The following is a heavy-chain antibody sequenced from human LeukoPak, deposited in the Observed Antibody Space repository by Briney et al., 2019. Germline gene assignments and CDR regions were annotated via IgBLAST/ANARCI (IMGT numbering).Heavy chain of an antibody. CDR1: GGSFSGYY. CDR3: AILAFQGYCSSTSCQGVDY. CDR2: IYTSGST. V-gene: IGHV4-59*10. Sequence: SETLSLTCAVYGGSFSGYYWSWIRQPAGKGLEWIGRIYTSGSTNYNPSLKSRVTMSVDTSKNQFSLKLSSVTAADTAVYYCAILAFQGYCSSTSCQGVDYWGQGTLVTVSS. J-gene: IGHJ4*02. D-gene: IGHD2-2*01.